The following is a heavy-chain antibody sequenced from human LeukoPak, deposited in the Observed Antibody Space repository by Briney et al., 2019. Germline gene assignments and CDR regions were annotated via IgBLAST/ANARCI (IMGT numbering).Heavy chain of an antibody. CDR1: GFTFSSYG. CDR3: ARAQWELLDY. V-gene: IGHV3-30*02. D-gene: IGHD1-26*01. Sequence: GGSLRLSCAASGFTFSSYGMHWVRQAPGKGLEWVAFIRYDGSNKYYADSVKGRFTISRDNSKNTLYLQMNSLRSEDTAVYYCARAQWELLDYWGQGTLVTVSS. J-gene: IGHJ4*02. CDR2: IRYDGSNK.